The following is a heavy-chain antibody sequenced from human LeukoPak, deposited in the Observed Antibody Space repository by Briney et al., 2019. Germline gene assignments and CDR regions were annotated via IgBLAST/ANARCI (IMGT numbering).Heavy chain of an antibody. CDR2: IIPIFGTV. CDR1: GGTFSSYA. CDR3: ARAGFGKDAFDI. Sequence: GASVKVSCKASGGTFSSYAITWVRQAPGQGLEWMGGIIPIFGTVNSAQKFQGRVTITADKSTSTAYMELSSLRSEDTAVYYCARAGFGKDAFDIWGQGTMVTVSS. D-gene: IGHD3-3*01. V-gene: IGHV1-69*06. J-gene: IGHJ3*02.